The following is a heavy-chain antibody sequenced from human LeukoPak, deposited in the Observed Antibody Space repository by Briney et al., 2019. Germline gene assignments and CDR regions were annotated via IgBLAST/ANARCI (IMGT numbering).Heavy chain of an antibody. CDR1: GFTFSSYA. D-gene: IGHD5-12*01. CDR2: ISGSGGST. J-gene: IGHJ4*02. V-gene: IGHV3-23*01. CDR3: AKSRGYSGSRVDY. Sequence: GGSLRLSCAASGFTFSSYAMSWVRQAPGKGLEWVSAISGSGGSTYYADSGKGRFTISRDNSKDTLYLQMNSLRAEHTAVYYCAKSRGYSGSRVDYWGQGTLVTVSS.